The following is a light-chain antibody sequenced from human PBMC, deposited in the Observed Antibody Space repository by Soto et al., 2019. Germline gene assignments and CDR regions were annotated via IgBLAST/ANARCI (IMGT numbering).Light chain of an antibody. CDR3: SSYTGSSIRL. CDR1: SSDIGAYNY. V-gene: IGLV2-14*01. J-gene: IGLJ1*01. Sequence: QSALTQPASVSGSPGQSITISCTGTSSDIGAYNYVSWYQQHPGKAPKLMIYEVSNRPSGVSNRFSGSKSGNTASLTISGLQAEDEADYYCSSYTGSSIRLFGTGTKVTV. CDR2: EVS.